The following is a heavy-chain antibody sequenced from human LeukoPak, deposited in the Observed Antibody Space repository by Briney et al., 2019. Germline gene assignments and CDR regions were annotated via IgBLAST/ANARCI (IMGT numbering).Heavy chain of an antibody. CDR2: ISSSSSYI. Sequence: GGSLRLSCAASGFTFSSYAMHWVRQAPGKGLEWVSSISSSSSYIYYAGSVKGRFTISRDNAKNSLYLQMNSLRVEDSAVYFCAKGRVPGTVTATYDAFDIWGQGTMVTASS. J-gene: IGHJ3*02. D-gene: IGHD2-21*02. V-gene: IGHV3-21*01. CDR3: AKGRVPGTVTATYDAFDI. CDR1: GFTFSSYA.